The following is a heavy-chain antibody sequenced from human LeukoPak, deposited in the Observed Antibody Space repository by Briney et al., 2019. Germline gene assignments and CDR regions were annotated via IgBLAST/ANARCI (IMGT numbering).Heavy chain of an antibody. Sequence: ASVKVSCEASGYTFTSYYMHWVRQAPGQGLEWMGIINPSGGSTSYAQKFQGRVTMTRDTSTSTVYMELSSLRSEDTAVYYCARDPKVYSYPIGSSDWGQGTLVTVSS. CDR2: INPSGGST. D-gene: IGHD5-18*01. CDR3: ARDPKVYSYPIGSSD. J-gene: IGHJ4*02. CDR1: GYTFTSYY. V-gene: IGHV1-46*01.